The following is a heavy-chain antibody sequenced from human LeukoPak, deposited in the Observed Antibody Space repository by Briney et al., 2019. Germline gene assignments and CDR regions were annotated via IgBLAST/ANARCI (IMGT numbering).Heavy chain of an antibody. CDR3: ARGILTGYNKGRYDY. Sequence: PSATLSLTCAVSGVSVSGGTYYWSWIRQPPGKRLEWIGYTYYTRSTNYNPSLKSRVTISIDTSKNEFSLKLNSVTAADTAVYYCARGILTGYNKGRYDYWGRGTLVTVSS. CDR1: GVSVSGGTYY. V-gene: IGHV4-61*01. J-gene: IGHJ4*02. D-gene: IGHD3-9*01. CDR2: TYYTRST.